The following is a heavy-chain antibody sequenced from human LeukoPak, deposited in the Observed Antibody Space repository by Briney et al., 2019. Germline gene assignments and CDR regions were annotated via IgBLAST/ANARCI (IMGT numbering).Heavy chain of an antibody. V-gene: IGHV4-59*12. Sequence: SETLSLTCTVSAGSISRYYWSWIRQPPGKGLEWIGYIYYSGSTNYNPSLKSRVTISVDTSKNQFSLKLSSVTAADTAVYYCARDSPPYYYDSSGGGAGRDYWGQGTLVTVSS. CDR3: ARDSPPYYYDSSGGGAGRDY. D-gene: IGHD3-22*01. CDR1: AGSISRYY. J-gene: IGHJ4*02. CDR2: IYYSGST.